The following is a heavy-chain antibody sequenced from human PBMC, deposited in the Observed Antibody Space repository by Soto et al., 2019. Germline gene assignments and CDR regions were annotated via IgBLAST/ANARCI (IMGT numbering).Heavy chain of an antibody. D-gene: IGHD6-19*01. J-gene: IGHJ4*02. CDR3: ARDMHAGCTHYFDH. Sequence: PWETLPLTCFVFGGPVTSHHSSWIRQFAEEGLEWRAYTYYTGTTNNNPSHQSRVTISLDTSNNQFSLMLTSMTAADTVVYYCARDMHAGCTHYFDHWGQGTLVTVSS. V-gene: IGHV4-59*02. CDR1: GGPVTSHH. CDR2: TYYTGTT.